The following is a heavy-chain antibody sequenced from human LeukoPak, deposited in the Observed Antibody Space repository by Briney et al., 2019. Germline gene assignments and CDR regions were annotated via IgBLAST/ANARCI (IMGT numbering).Heavy chain of an antibody. J-gene: IGHJ4*02. CDR1: GYSFSSYD. CDR2: MNPSSGNT. Sequence: ASVKVSCKASGYSFSSYDINWVRQAPGQGLEWMGWMNPSSGNTGYAQTFQGRVTMTRDTSITTAYMELTGLRSEDTAVYYCARVPAHKSCTGGSCYHFDNWGQGTLVTVSS. CDR3: ARVPAHKSCTGGSCYHFDN. D-gene: IGHD2-15*01. V-gene: IGHV1-8*01.